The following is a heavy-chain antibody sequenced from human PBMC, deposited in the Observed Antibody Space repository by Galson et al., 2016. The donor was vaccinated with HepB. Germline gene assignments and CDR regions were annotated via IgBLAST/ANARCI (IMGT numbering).Heavy chain of an antibody. D-gene: IGHD2-2*02. J-gene: IGHJ4*02. CDR1: GFTFSSYG. Sequence: SLRLSCAASGFTFSSYGIHRVRQAPGKGLEWVAVISSDGSKKSYADSVKGRFTISRDNSRNTLNLQMHSLRVEDTAVYYCAKDAILACGTGCYTDYWGQGTLVTVSS. CDR2: ISSDGSKK. V-gene: IGHV3-30*18. CDR3: AKDAILACGTGCYTDY.